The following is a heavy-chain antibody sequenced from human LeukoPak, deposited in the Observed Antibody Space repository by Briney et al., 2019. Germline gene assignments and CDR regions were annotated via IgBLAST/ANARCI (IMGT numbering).Heavy chain of an antibody. CDR1: GYTFTGYY. V-gene: IGHV1-2*02. Sequence: ASVKVSCKASGYTFTGYYMHWVRQAPGQGLEGMGWINPNSGGTNYAQKFQGRVTMNRDTSISTAYMELSRLRSDETAVYYCARASMGDSSGYSAGGYYYGMDVWGQGTTVTVSS. D-gene: IGHD3-22*01. CDR3: ARASMGDSSGYSAGGYYYGMDV. J-gene: IGHJ6*02. CDR2: INPNSGGT.